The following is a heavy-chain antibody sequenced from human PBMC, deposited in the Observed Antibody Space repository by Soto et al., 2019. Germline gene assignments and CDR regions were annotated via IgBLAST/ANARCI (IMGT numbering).Heavy chain of an antibody. Sequence: QVQLQESGPGLVKPSQTLSLTCTVSGGSISSGGYYWTWIRQHPGKGLEWIGYNYYSGITYYNPSLMSRVTISLDTSKNQFSLKLSSVTAADTAVYYCARCSSIAGLYYGMDVWGQGTTVTVSS. CDR1: GGSISSGGYY. CDR3: ARCSSIAGLYYGMDV. D-gene: IGHD6-6*01. J-gene: IGHJ6*02. CDR2: NYYSGIT. V-gene: IGHV4-31*03.